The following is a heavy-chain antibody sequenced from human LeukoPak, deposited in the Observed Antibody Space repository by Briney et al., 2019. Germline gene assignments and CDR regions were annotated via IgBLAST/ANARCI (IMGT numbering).Heavy chain of an antibody. CDR1: GFTFSSYG. CDR3: EGDYAPRLVDP. CDR2: ISGSGGST. J-gene: IGHJ5*02. V-gene: IGHV3-23*01. D-gene: IGHD4-17*01. Sequence: GGTLRLSCAASGFTFSSYGMSWVRQAPGKGLEWVSAISGSGGSTYYADSVKGRFTISRDNSKNTLYLQMNSLRAEDTAVYYCEGDYAPRLVDPWGQGTLVTVSS.